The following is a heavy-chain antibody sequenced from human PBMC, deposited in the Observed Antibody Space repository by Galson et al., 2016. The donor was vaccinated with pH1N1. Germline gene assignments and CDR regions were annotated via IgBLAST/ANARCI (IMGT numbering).Heavy chain of an antibody. J-gene: IGHJ4*02. CDR2: ILYDGTNE. CDR3: ARDSEYSGHEGFH. CDR1: GFTSTSYA. Sequence: SLRLSCAASGFTSTSYAMHWVRQAPGKGLEWVAVILYDGTNEYYADSVKGRFTISRDKTQSTVYLQMNSLRTGDTAVYYCARDSEYSGHEGFHWAQGTLVIVSS. D-gene: IGHD5-12*01. V-gene: IGHV3-30*04.